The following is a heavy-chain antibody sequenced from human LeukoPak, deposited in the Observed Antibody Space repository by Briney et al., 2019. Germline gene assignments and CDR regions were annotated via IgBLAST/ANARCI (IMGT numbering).Heavy chain of an antibody. Sequence: SETLSLTCAVYGGSFSGYYWSWIRQPPRKGLEWIGEINHSGSTNYNPSLKSRVTISVDTSKNQFSLKLSSVTAADTAVYYCASRDYDFWSGYYIPARWGQGTLVTVSS. CDR1: GGSFSGYY. J-gene: IGHJ4*02. CDR3: ASRDYDFWSGYYIPAR. D-gene: IGHD3-3*01. V-gene: IGHV4-34*01. CDR2: INHSGST.